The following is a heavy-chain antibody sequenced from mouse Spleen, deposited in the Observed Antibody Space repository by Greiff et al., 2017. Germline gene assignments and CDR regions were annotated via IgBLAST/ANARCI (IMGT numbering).Heavy chain of an antibody. CDR3: ARNPPYYRYDEGYYAMDY. Sequence: QVQLKESGPGLVQPSQSLSITCTVSGFSLTSYGVHWVRQSPGKGLEWLGVIWSGGSTDYNAAFISRLSISKDNSKSQVFFKMNSLQADDTAIYYCARNPPYYRYDEGYYAMDYWGQGTSVTVSS. J-gene: IGHJ4*01. CDR1: GFSLTSYG. CDR2: IWSGGST. V-gene: IGHV2-2*01. D-gene: IGHD2-14*01.